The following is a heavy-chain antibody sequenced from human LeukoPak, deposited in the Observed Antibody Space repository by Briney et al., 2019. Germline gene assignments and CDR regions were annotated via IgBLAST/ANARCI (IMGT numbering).Heavy chain of an antibody. CDR2: IYYSGST. V-gene: IGHV4-39*07. Sequence: SETLSLTCTVSGGSISSSSYYWGWIRQPPGKGLEWIGSIYYSGSTYYNPSLKSRVTISVDTSKNQFSLKLSSVTAADTAVYYCARLTMVRGAASPSGWFDPWGQGTLVTVSS. CDR1: GGSISSSSYY. CDR3: ARLTMVRGAASPSGWFDP. J-gene: IGHJ5*02. D-gene: IGHD3-10*01.